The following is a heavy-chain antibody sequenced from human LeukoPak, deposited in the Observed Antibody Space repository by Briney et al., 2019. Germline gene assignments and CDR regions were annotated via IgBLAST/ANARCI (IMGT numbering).Heavy chain of an antibody. J-gene: IGHJ2*01. D-gene: IGHD4/OR15-4a*01. CDR1: GFTFSSYW. Sequence: GGSLRLSCAASGFTFSSYWMHWVRQAPGKGLVWVSRMNSDGSNTAYADSVKGRFTISRDNAKSTLYLQMNSLRAEDTAVYFCAREAAAIGAWYFDFWGRGTLVSVSS. CDR2: MNSDGSNT. CDR3: AREAAAIGAWYFDF. V-gene: IGHV3-74*01.